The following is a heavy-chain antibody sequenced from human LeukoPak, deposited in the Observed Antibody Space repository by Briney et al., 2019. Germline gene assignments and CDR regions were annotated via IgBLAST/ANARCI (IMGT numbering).Heavy chain of an antibody. CDR1: GFNFSSYG. CDR2: ISSDASNK. D-gene: IGHD6-13*01. CDR3: AKSGIAAAGQRGYFDY. Sequence: GGSLRLSCAASGFNFSSYGMHWVRQAPGQGLEWLAVISSDASNKYYAESVKGRFTISRDNSKNTLYLQMNSLRPEDTAVYYCAKSGIAAAGQRGYFDYWGQGTLVTVSS. V-gene: IGHV3-30*18. J-gene: IGHJ4*02.